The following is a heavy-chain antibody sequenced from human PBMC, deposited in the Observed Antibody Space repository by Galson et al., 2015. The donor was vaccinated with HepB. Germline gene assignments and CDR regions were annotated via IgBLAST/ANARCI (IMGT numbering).Heavy chain of an antibody. CDR1: GFNFSAYS. CDR2: IGKTSRGI. J-gene: IGHJ4*02. Sequence: CLRLSCAASGFNFSAYSMNWARQAPGEGLQWVSYIGKTSRGIYYTDSVKGRSTISRDNAKNSVTLQMNSLRVEDTAVYYCVRWGSFDSWGQGTLVIVSS. V-gene: IGHV3-48*01. CDR3: VRWGSFDS. D-gene: IGHD3-16*01.